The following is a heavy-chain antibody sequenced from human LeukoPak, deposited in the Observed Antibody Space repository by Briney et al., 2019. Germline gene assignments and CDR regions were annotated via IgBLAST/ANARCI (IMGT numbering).Heavy chain of an antibody. Sequence: PGGSLRLSCAASGFTFSSYAMSWVRQAPGKGLEWVSAISGSGGSTYYADSVKGRFTISRDNSKNTLYLQMNSLRAEDTAVYYCARDSAPSSGYYYAHNWFDPWGQGTLVTVSS. CDR3: ARDSAPSSGYYYAHNWFDP. D-gene: IGHD3-22*01. CDR2: ISGSGGST. J-gene: IGHJ5*02. V-gene: IGHV3-23*01. CDR1: GFTFSSYA.